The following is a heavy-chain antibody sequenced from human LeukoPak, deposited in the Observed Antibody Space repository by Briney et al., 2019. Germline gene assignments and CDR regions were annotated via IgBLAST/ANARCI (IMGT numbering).Heavy chain of an antibody. Sequence: PSETLSLTCTVSGGSISSYYWSWIRQPPGKGLEWIGYIYYSGSTNYNPSLKSRVTISVDTSKNQFSLKLSSVTAADTAVYYCARGDLYSSSPFDYWGQGTLVTVSS. CDR3: ARGDLYSSSPFDY. CDR1: GGSISSYY. V-gene: IGHV4-59*01. D-gene: IGHD6-13*01. CDR2: IYYSGST. J-gene: IGHJ4*02.